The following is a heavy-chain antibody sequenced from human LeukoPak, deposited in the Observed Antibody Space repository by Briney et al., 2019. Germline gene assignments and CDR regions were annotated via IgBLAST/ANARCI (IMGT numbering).Heavy chain of an antibody. CDR2: ISWNSGSI. CDR3: ARVAFGGVILTYYFDY. D-gene: IGHD3-16*02. J-gene: IGHJ4*02. CDR1: GFTFDDYA. V-gene: IGHV3-9*01. Sequence: GGSLRLSCAASGFTFDDYAMHWVRQAPGKGLEWVSGISWNSGSIGYADSVKGRFTISRDNAKNSLYQQMNSLRAEDTALYYCARVAFGGVILTYYFDYWGQGTLVTVSS.